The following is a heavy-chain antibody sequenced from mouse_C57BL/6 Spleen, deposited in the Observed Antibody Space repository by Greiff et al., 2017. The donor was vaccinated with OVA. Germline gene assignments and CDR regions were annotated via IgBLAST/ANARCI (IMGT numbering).Heavy chain of an antibody. CDR3: ARGPTIVTTGNYFDD. D-gene: IGHD2-5*01. CDR2: IYPGSGST. J-gene: IGHJ2*01. CDR1: GYTFTSYW. V-gene: IGHV1-55*01. Sequence: VKLQQPGAELVKPGASVKMSCKASGYTFTSYWITWVKQRPGQGLEWIGDIYPGSGSTNYNEKFKSKATLTVDTSSSTAYMQLSSLTSEDSAVYYCARGPTIVTTGNYFDDWGQGTTLTVSS.